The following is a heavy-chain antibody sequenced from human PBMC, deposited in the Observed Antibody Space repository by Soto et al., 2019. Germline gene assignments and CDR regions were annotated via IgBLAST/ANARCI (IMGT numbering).Heavy chain of an antibody. Sequence: GGSLRLSCATSGFTFSNYKMNWVRQAPGKGLEWVAAISSAGTYIYYADSVKGRFTISRDDARNSLYLQMTSLRAEDTAVYYCVRDSYQKVVCGQGPTVTVYS. CDR3: VRDSYQKVV. J-gene: IGHJ6*02. D-gene: IGHD3-16*02. CDR2: ISSAGTYI. CDR1: GFTFSNYK. V-gene: IGHV3-21*06.